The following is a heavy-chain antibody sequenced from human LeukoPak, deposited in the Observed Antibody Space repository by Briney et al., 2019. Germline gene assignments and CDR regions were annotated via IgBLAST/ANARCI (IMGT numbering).Heavy chain of an antibody. Sequence: ASVKVSCKASGYTFTSYGISWVRQAPGQGLEWMGWISPYNGNTNYAQKLQGRVTMTTDTSTSTAYMELRSLRSDDTAVYYCARASYYDYVWGSYRYRHWAQGTLVTVSS. J-gene: IGHJ4*02. D-gene: IGHD3-16*02. CDR3: ARASYYDYVWGSYRYRH. CDR2: ISPYNGNT. CDR1: GYTFTSYG. V-gene: IGHV1-18*01.